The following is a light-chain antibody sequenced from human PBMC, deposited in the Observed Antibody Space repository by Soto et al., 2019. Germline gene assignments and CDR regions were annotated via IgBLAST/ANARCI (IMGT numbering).Light chain of an antibody. Sequence: DIQMTQSPSTLSASVGDRVTITCRASQSISSWLAWNQQKPGKAPKLLIYDASSLESGVPSRFSGSGSGTEFTLTISSLQPDDFATYYGQQYNSYSRTFGQGTEVEIK. V-gene: IGKV1-5*01. CDR3: QQYNSYSRT. CDR2: DAS. CDR1: QSISSW. J-gene: IGKJ1*01.